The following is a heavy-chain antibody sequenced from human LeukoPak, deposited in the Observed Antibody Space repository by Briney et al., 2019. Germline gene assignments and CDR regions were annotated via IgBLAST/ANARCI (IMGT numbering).Heavy chain of an antibody. Sequence: NPSETLSLTCTVSGGSISSYYWSWIRQPAGKGLEWIGRIYTRGSTNYNPSLKSRVTMSVDTSKNQFSLKLSSVTAADTAVYYCARSPLLGSLEWLLGDYYYMDVWGKGTTVTVSS. J-gene: IGHJ6*03. V-gene: IGHV4-4*07. CDR2: IYTRGST. CDR1: GGSISSYY. CDR3: ARSPLLGSLEWLLGDYYYMDV. D-gene: IGHD3-3*01.